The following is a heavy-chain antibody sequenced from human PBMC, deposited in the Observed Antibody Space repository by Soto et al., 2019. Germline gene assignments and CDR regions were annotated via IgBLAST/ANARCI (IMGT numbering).Heavy chain of an antibody. Sequence: SQTLSLTFAISGDSVSSNSAAWNWIRQSPSRGLEWLGRTYYRSRWYNDYAVSVRSRITVNPDTSKNQFSLHLNSVTPEDTAVHYCAGTSSLQWYYMDVWDKGTTVTVSS. CDR3: AGTSSLQWYYMDV. CDR2: TYYRSRWYN. J-gene: IGHJ6*03. CDR1: GDSVSSNSAA. V-gene: IGHV6-1*01. D-gene: IGHD1-7*01.